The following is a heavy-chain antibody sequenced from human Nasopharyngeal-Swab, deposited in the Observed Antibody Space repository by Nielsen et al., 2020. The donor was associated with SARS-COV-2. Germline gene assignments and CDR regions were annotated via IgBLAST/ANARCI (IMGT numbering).Heavy chain of an antibody. V-gene: IGHV3-23*01. Sequence: GESLKISCAASGFSITTYGMTWVRQAPGKGLEWISGISELGTGIYYADSVWGRFTISRDTSKNTVYLQMNTLRADDTALYYCAKAPYLRGLDVWGQGTTVTVSS. CDR2: ISELGTGI. D-gene: IGHD2-21*01. CDR1: GFSITTYG. J-gene: IGHJ6*02. CDR3: AKAPYLRGLDV.